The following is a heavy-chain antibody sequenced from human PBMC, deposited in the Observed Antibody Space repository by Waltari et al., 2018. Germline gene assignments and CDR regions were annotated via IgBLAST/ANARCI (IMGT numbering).Heavy chain of an antibody. Sequence: QLQLQESGPGLVKPSETLSLTCPVSGGSISSSSYYWGWVRQPPGKGLGWFGSIYYSGITYDNPSLKSRVTISVDTSKNQCSLKLSSVTAADTAVYYCARRRGYGDPYYFDYWGQGTLVTVSS. J-gene: IGHJ4*02. CDR2: IYYSGIT. CDR1: GGSISSSSYY. D-gene: IGHD4-17*01. V-gene: IGHV4-39*01. CDR3: ARRRGYGDPYYFDY.